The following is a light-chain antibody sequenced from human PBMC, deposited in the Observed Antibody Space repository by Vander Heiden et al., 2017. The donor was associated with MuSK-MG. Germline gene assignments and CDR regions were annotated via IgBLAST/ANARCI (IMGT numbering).Light chain of an antibody. V-gene: IGLV3-25*03. CDR1: ALPPQA. CDR2: KDS. CDR3: QSADSRGTYRGV. J-gene: IGLJ3*02. Sequence: SYELTQPPSGSVPPGQTARITCPGAALPPQAAYWYQQQAGQAPVLVIYKDSERPSGIPERFSGSNSGTTVTLTISGVQAEDAADYYCQSADSRGTYRGVFGGGTKLTVL.